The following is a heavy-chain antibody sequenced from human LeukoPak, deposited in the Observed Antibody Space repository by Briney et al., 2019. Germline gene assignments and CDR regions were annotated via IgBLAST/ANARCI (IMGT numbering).Heavy chain of an antibody. CDR1: GFTFTTNW. D-gene: IGHD2-15*01. CDR2: INGDGSTT. Sequence: GGSLRLSCAASGFTFTTNWMHWVRQAPGKGPVWVSRINGDGSTTTYADSVKGRFTISRDNAKNALYLQMNSLRAEDTAVYYCCAVVAALPRWGQGALVTVSS. J-gene: IGHJ4*02. V-gene: IGHV3-74*01. CDR3: CAVVAALPR.